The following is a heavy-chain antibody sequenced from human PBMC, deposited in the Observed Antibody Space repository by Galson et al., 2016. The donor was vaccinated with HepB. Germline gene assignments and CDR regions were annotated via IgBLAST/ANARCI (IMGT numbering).Heavy chain of an antibody. CDR2: IFTSGIT. CDR3: ARVPRSGNYLFTIDI. CDR1: GVSISSSAYY. J-gene: IGHJ3*02. Sequence: TLSLTCSVSGVSISSSAYYWNWIRQPAGKGLEWIGRIFTSGITNYNPSLKSRVTISVDTSKNQFSLKLSSVTAADSAVYYCARVPRSGNYLFTIDIWGQGTMVTVSS. V-gene: IGHV4-61*02. D-gene: IGHD3-10*01.